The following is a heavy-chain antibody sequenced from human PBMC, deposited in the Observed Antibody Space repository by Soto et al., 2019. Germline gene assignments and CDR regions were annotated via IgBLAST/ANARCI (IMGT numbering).Heavy chain of an antibody. CDR2: IYYSGST. J-gene: IGHJ5*02. V-gene: IGHV4-30-4*01. D-gene: IGHD5-12*01. CDR1: GGSISSGDYY. Sequence: QVQLQESGPGLMKPSQTLSLTCTVSGGSISSGDYYWSWIHQPPGKGLEWIGYIYYSGSTYYNPSLKSRVTISVDTSKNQFSLNLSSVTAADTAMYYCARAGVATIYPGNNWFDPWGQGTLVTVSS. CDR3: ARAGVATIYPGNNWFDP.